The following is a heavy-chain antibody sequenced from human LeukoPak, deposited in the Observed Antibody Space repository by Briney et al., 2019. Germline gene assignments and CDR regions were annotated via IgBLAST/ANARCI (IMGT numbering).Heavy chain of an antibody. Sequence: GGSLRLSCAASGFTFSSYSMNWVRQAPGKGLEWVSSISSSSSYIYYADSVKGRFTISRDNAKNSLYLQMNSLRAEDTAVYYCARGLVPAAEYYYYGMDVWGQGTTVTVSS. V-gene: IGHV3-21*01. D-gene: IGHD2-2*01. CDR1: GFTFSSYS. CDR2: ISSSSSYI. J-gene: IGHJ6*02. CDR3: ARGLVPAAEYYYYGMDV.